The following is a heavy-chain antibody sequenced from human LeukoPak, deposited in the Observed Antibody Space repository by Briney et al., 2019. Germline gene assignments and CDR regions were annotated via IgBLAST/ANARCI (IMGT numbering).Heavy chain of an antibody. D-gene: IGHD6-19*01. J-gene: IGHJ4*02. CDR2: INHSGST. CDR1: GGSFSGYY. V-gene: IGHV4-34*01. CDR3: ARSESPAVAGTVGFDY. Sequence: PSETLSLTCAVYGGSFSGYYWSWLRQPPGKGLEWIGEINHSGSTNYNPSLKSRVTISVDTSKNQFSLKLSSVTAADTAVYYCARSESPAVAGTVGFDYWGQGTLVTVSS.